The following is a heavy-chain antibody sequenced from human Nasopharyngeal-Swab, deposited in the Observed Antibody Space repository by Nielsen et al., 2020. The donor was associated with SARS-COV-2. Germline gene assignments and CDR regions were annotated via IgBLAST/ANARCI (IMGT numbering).Heavy chain of an antibody. Sequence: WVRQAPGQRLEWMGWINAGNGNTKYSQKFQGRVTITRDTSVSTAYMELSSLRSEDTAVYYCARGRGYYGSGGYYYYMDVWGKGTTVTVSS. CDR3: ARGRGYYGSGGYYYYMDV. D-gene: IGHD3-10*01. CDR2: INAGNGNT. V-gene: IGHV1-3*01. J-gene: IGHJ6*03.